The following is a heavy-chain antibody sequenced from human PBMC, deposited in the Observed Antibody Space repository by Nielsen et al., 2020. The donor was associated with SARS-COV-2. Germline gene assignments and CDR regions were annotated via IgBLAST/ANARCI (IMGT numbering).Heavy chain of an antibody. J-gene: IGHJ4*02. CDR3: ARRGRYCSSTSCYEVYYFDY. CDR1: GYTFTGYY. V-gene: IGHV1-2*04. D-gene: IGHD2-2*01. Sequence: ASVKVSCKASGYTFTGYYMHWVRQAPGQGLEWMGWINPKSGGTNYAQKFQGWVTMTRDTSISTAYMELSRLRSDDTAVYYCARRGRYCSSTSCYEVYYFDYWGQGTLVTVSS. CDR2: INPKSGGT.